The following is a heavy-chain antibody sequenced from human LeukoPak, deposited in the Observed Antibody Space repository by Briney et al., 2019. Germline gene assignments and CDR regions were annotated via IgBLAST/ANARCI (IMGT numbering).Heavy chain of an antibody. CDR1: GGSISSYC. D-gene: IGHD3-10*01. CDR2: IYYSGSA. J-gene: IGHJ6*02. CDR3: ARVGGSNYYYYGMDV. Sequence: TPSETLSLTCTVSGGSISSYCWSWIRQPPGKGLGWIGYIYYSGSANYNPSLKSRVTISVDTSKNQFSLKLSSVTAADTAVYYCARVGGSNYYYYGMDVWGQGTTVTVSS. V-gene: IGHV4-59*01.